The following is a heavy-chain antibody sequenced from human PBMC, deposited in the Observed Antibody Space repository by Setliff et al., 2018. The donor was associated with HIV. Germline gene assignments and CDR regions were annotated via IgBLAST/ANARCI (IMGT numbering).Heavy chain of an antibody. J-gene: IGHJ3*02. D-gene: IGHD3-22*01. V-gene: IGHV4-39*07. Sequence: SETLSLTCTISGDSISSSSYSWGWIRQPPGKGLEWIGNIYYSGSTYYNPSLKSRVTISVDTSKNQFSLTLSSVTAADTAVYYCARGPHDFDSSGYYGDAFDIWGQGTMVTVSS. CDR1: GDSISSSSYS. CDR2: IYYSGST. CDR3: ARGPHDFDSSGYYGDAFDI.